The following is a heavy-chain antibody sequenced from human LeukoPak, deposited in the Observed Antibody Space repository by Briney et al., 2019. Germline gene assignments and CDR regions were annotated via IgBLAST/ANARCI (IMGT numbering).Heavy chain of an antibody. J-gene: IGHJ5*02. CDR1: GGSISGYY. CDR2: IKYSGTT. Sequence: PSETLSLTCTVSGGSISGYYWTWIRQPPGKGLEWIGYIKYSGTTNYNPSLKSRVTISVDTSKNQFSLKLSSVTAADTAVYYCARGCSGGSCYSRYNWFDPWGQGTLVTVSS. V-gene: IGHV4-59*01. D-gene: IGHD2-15*01. CDR3: ARGCSGGSCYSRYNWFDP.